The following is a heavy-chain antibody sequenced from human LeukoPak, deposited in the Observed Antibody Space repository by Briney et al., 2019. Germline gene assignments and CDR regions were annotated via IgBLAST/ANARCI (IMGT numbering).Heavy chain of an antibody. J-gene: IGHJ6*02. CDR3: ARSDCSSTSCYNPHYYYYGMDV. D-gene: IGHD2-2*02. CDR1: GGSISSYY. V-gene: IGHV4-59*01. CDR2: IYYSGST. Sequence: SETLSLTCTVSGGSISSYYWSWIRQPPGKGLEWIGYIYYSGSTNYNPSLKSRVTISVDTSKNQFSLKLSSVTAADTAVYYCARSDCSSTSCYNPHYYYYGMDVWGQGTTVTVSS.